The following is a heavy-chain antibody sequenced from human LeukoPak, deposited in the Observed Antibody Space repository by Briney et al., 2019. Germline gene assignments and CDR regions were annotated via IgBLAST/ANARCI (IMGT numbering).Heavy chain of an antibody. CDR2: ISGSGGST. V-gene: IGHV3-23*01. J-gene: IGHJ3*02. CDR3: ARGYCSSINCYAFDI. Sequence: GGSLRLSCAASGFTFSSYAMSWVRQAPGKGLEWVSTISGSGGSTYYADSVEGRFTISRDNSENTLSLQMNSLRADDTAVYYCARGYCSSINCYAFDIWGQGTMVTVSS. CDR1: GFTFSSYA. D-gene: IGHD2-2*01.